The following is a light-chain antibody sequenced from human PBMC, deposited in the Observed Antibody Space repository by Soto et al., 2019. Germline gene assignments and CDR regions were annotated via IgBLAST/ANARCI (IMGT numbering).Light chain of an antibody. Sequence: EIVLTQSPATLSLSPGERATLSCRASQSVSSYLAWYHQKPGQAPRLLIYDASNRATGIPARFSGSGSGTDFTLTISSLEPEDFAVYYCQQRSNWPPLTCGGGTKGDIK. CDR3: QQRSNWPPLT. J-gene: IGKJ4*01. CDR1: QSVSSY. V-gene: IGKV3-11*01. CDR2: DAS.